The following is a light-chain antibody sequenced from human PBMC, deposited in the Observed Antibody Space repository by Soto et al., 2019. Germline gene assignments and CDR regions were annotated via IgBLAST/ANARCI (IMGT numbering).Light chain of an antibody. Sequence: QSALTQPPSVSGSPGQSVTISCTGTSSDVGAYNFVSWYQQYPGKVPKLIIFDVSARPSGVPDRFSGSKSGNTASLTISGLQADDEADYYCCSYAGTDSPVLGGGTKLTVL. CDR1: SSDVGAYNF. CDR2: DVS. CDR3: CSYAGTDSPV. V-gene: IGLV2-11*01. J-gene: IGLJ2*01.